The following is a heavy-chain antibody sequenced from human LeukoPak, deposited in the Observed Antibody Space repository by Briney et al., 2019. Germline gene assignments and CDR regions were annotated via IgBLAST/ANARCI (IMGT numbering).Heavy chain of an antibody. CDR2: IKQDGSEK. CDR1: GFTFSSYW. D-gene: IGHD3-22*01. CDR3: ARVHDSSGYYPYYFDY. J-gene: IGHJ4*02. V-gene: IGHV3-7*01. Sequence: GRSLRLSCAASGFTFSSYWMSWVRQAPGKGLEWVANIKQDGSEKYYVDSVKGRFTISRDNAKNSLYLQMNSLRAEDTAVYYCARVHDSSGYYPYYFDYWGQGTLVTVSS.